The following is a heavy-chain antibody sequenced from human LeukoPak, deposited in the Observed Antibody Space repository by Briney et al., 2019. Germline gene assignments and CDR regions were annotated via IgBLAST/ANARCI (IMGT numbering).Heavy chain of an antibody. CDR1: GGTFSSYA. Sequence: ASVKVSCKASGGTFSSYAISWVRQAPGQGLEWMGWINPNSGGTNYAQKFQGRVTMTRDTSISTAYMELSRLRSDDTAVYYCARVGKAPFLDSDAFDIWGQGTMVTVSS. V-gene: IGHV1-2*02. CDR3: ARVGKAPFLDSDAFDI. J-gene: IGHJ3*02. CDR2: INPNSGGT. D-gene: IGHD3/OR15-3a*01.